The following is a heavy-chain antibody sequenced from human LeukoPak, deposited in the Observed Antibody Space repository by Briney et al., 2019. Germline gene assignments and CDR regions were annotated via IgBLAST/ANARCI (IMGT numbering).Heavy chain of an antibody. CDR2: ISYDGSNK. D-gene: IGHD2-2*01. V-gene: IGHV3-30-3*01. J-gene: IGHJ4*02. CDR3: AKDRYSTSSTFTVNPFDY. CDR1: GFTFSSYA. Sequence: TGGSLRLSCAASGFTFSSYAMHWVRQAPGKGLEWVAVISYDGSNKYYADSVKGRFTISRDNSKNTLYLQMNSLRVEDTAVYYCAKDRYSTSSTFTVNPFDYWGQGILVTVSS.